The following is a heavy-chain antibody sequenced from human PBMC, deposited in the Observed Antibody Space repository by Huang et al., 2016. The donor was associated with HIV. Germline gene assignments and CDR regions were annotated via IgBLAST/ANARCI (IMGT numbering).Heavy chain of an antibody. J-gene: IGHJ6*03. Sequence: QVQLVESGGGVVQPGRSLRLSCAASRFTFSNYAMHWVRQAPGKGLEGGEVISYDGSNKYYADSVKGRFTISRDNSKNTLYLQMNSLRAEDTAVYYCARDLWLRDLYYYYYMDVWGKGTTVTVSS. CDR2: ISYDGSNK. D-gene: IGHD5-12*01. CDR3: ARDLWLRDLYYYYYMDV. CDR1: RFTFSNYA. V-gene: IGHV3-30-3*01.